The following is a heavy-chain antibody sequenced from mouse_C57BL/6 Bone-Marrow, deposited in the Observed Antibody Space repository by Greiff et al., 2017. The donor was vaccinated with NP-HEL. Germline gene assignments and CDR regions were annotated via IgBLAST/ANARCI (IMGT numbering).Heavy chain of an antibody. D-gene: IGHD1-1*01. CDR1: GFNIKNTY. J-gene: IGHJ1*03. CDR3: ARSSYYYGSKDWYFDV. V-gene: IGHV14-3*01. Sequence: VHVKQSVAELVRPGASVKLSCTASGFNIKNTYMHWVKQRPEQGLEWIGRIDPANGNTKYAPKFQGKATITADTSSNTAYLQLSSLTSEDTAIYYCARSSYYYGSKDWYFDVWGTGTTVTVSS. CDR2: IDPANGNT.